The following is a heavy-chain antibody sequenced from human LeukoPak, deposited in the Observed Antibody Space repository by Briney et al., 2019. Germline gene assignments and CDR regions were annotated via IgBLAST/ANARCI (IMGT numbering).Heavy chain of an antibody. D-gene: IGHD6-19*01. CDR2: ISSRSGYI. J-gene: IGHJ4*02. Sequence: AGGSLRLSSAASGFTFSGYSMSGVRQAPGKGLGWVSSISSRSGYIYYGDSVKGRFTISRDNAKNPLYLQMNTLRAEDTAVYYCASFDSSGWHYFDYWGQGTMVTVSA. CDR3: ASFDSSGWHYFDY. V-gene: IGHV3-21*01. CDR1: GFTFSGYS.